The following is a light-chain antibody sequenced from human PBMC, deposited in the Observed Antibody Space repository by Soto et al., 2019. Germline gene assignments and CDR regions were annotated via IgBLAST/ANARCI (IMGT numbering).Light chain of an antibody. CDR3: QQRSNWPRT. V-gene: IGKV3-11*01. J-gene: IGKJ1*01. CDR2: DAS. Sequence: EIVLTQSPAALSLSPGERATLSCRASQSVSRYLAWYQQKPGQAPRLLIYDASNRATGIPARFSGSGSGTDFTLTIISLEPEDFAVYYCQQRSNWPRTFGQGTKVDIK. CDR1: QSVSRY.